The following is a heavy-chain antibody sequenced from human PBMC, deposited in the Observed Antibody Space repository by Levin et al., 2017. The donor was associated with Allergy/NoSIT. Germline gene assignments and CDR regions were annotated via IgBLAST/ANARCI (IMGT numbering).Heavy chain of an antibody. J-gene: IGHJ4*02. Sequence: PGGSLRLSCAASGFAVSTHYMTWVRQAPGKGLECVSVIYADGTTFYGDSVRGRFTISRGNSKNMLSLQMHNLRTVDPAIYYCTKGHSSGVDHWGQGTRVTVSS. CDR2: IYADGTT. CDR3: TKGHSSGVDH. V-gene: IGHV3-53*01. CDR1: GFAVSTHY. D-gene: IGHD2-15*01.